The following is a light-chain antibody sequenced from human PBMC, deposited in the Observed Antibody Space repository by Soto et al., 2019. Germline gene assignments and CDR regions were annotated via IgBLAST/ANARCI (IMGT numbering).Light chain of an antibody. J-gene: IGKJ2*01. CDR1: QSISTW. V-gene: IGKV1-5*03. CDR3: QQYNSYSPVT. Sequence: DIQMNQSPSTLSASVGDRVTITCRASQSISTWLAWYQQKPGKAPKLLIYKASSLESGVPSRFSGSGSGTEFTLTISSLQPDDFATYSCQQYNSYSPVTFGQGTKVDI. CDR2: KAS.